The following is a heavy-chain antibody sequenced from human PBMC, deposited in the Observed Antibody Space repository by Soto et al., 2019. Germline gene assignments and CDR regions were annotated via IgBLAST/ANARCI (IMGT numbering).Heavy chain of an antibody. J-gene: IGHJ4*01. D-gene: IGHD3-3*01. V-gene: IGHV1-18*01. CDR3: ARDPPPYYYFFAGDTPHLYY. CDR1: GYTFTSYG. Sequence: ASVKVSCKASGYTFTSYGISWVRQAPGQGLEWMGWISAYNGNTNYAQKLQGRVTMTTDTSTSTAYMELRSLRSDDTAVYYCARDPPPYYYFFAGDTPHLYYPGQGTLVTVSS. CDR2: ISAYNGNT.